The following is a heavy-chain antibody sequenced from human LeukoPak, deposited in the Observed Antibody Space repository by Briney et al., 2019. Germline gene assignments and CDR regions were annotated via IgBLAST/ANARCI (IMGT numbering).Heavy chain of an antibody. D-gene: IGHD1-26*01. Sequence: GGSLRLSCAVSGSTFNKYWMHWVRQAPGKRLVWVSHINTDGSHTSYADSVKGRFTISRDNAKNSVYLQMNSLRAEDTAVYYCARLMGERSLFDYWGQGVLVTVSS. CDR2: INTDGSHT. CDR3: ARLMGERSLFDY. V-gene: IGHV3-74*01. J-gene: IGHJ4*02. CDR1: GSTFNKYW.